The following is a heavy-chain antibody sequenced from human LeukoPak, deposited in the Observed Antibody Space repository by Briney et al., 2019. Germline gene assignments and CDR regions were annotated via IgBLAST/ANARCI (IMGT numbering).Heavy chain of an antibody. CDR3: ASGPYCRGGTCYLPFDY. Sequence: GGSLRLSCAASGFTFSTYAMHWVRQAPGKGLGWVAVIPYDGTNKYYADSVKGRFTISRDNSKNTLYLQMNSLRAEDTAVYYCASGPYCRGGTCYLPFDYWGQGTLVTVSS. V-gene: IGHV3-30*04. D-gene: IGHD2-15*01. J-gene: IGHJ4*02. CDR1: GFTFSTYA. CDR2: IPYDGTNK.